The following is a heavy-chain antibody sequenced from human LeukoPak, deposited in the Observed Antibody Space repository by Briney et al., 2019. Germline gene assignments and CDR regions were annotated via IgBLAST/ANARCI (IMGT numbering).Heavy chain of an antibody. J-gene: IGHJ4*02. CDR2: MNPNSGNT. CDR3: ARGRERGTIYAY. CDR1: GYTFTSYY. Sequence: ASVKVSCKASGYTFTSYYISWVRQATGQGLEWMGWMNPNSGNTGYAQKFQGRVTMTRNTSISTAYMELSSLRSEDTAVYYCARGRERGTIYAYGGQGTLVTVSS. D-gene: IGHD2/OR15-2a*01. V-gene: IGHV1-8*01.